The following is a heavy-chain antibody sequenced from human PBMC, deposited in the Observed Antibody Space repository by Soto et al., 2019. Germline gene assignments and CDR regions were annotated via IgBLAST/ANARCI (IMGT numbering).Heavy chain of an antibody. D-gene: IGHD2-15*01. CDR3: GPPGVGAAPRGY. CDR2: INHSGTA. Sequence: QVQLQQWGAGLLKPSETLSLTCAVYDGSFSDFYWTWIRQRPGKGLEWIGEINHSGTAHYNPSLAIGFAISVGTYNNHVFLNLTAVPAADPGVYFCGPPGVGAAPRGYWGQGTLVTVSS. J-gene: IGHJ4*02. V-gene: IGHV4-34*01. CDR1: DGSFSDFY.